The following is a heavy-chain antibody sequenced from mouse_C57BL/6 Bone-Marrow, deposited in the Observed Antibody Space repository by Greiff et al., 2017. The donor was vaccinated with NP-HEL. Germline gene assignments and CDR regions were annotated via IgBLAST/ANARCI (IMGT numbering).Heavy chain of an antibody. CDR2: INPNNGGT. V-gene: IGHV1-26*01. CDR3: ARFPITTVVAGGFDY. CDR1: GYTFTDYY. Sequence: VQLQQSGPELVKPGASVKISCKASGYTFTDYYMNWVKQSHGKSLEWIGDINPNNGGTSYNQKFKGKATLTVDKSSSPAYMELRSLTSEDSAVYYCARFPITTVVAGGFDYWGQGTTLTVSS. D-gene: IGHD1-1*01. J-gene: IGHJ2*01.